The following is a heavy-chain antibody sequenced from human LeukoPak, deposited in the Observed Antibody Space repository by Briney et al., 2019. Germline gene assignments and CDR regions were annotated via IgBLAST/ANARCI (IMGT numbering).Heavy chain of an antibody. Sequence: GGSLRLSCSASGFTFSSYAMHWVRQAPGKGLEHVSAISSNGGSTYYADSVKGRFTISRDNSKNTLYLQMSSLRAKDTAVYYCVKDDVYYYDTNSYPHWGQGTLVTVSS. V-gene: IGHV3-64D*09. CDR3: VKDDVYYYDTNSYPH. CDR2: ISSNGGST. D-gene: IGHD3-22*01. J-gene: IGHJ4*02. CDR1: GFTFSSYA.